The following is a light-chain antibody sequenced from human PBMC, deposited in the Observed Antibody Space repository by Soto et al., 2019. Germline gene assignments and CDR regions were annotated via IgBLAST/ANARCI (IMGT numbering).Light chain of an antibody. J-gene: IGKJ1*01. CDR2: WAS. V-gene: IGKV4-1*01. CDR1: QSILYSPNNKNY. Sequence: DIVMTQSPDSLAVSLGERATINCKSSQSILYSPNNKNYLAWYQQKPGQPPKLLIYWASSRESGVPDRFSGSGSGTDFTLTISSLQAEDGAVYYCQQYYNTPQNFGQGTKVEIK. CDR3: QQYYNTPQN.